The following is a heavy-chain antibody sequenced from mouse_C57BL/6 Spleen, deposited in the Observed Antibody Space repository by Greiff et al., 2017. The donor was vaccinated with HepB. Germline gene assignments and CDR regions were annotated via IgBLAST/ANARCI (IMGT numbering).Heavy chain of an antibody. Sequence: DVKLVESEGGLVQPGSSMKLSCTASGFTFSDYYMAWVRQVPEKGLEWVANINYDGSSTYYLDSLKSRFIISRDNAKNILYLQMSSLKSEDTATYYCARAYYYGSRGGYYFDYWGQGTTLTVSS. CDR2: INYDGSST. CDR1: GFTFSDYY. V-gene: IGHV5-16*01. CDR3: ARAYYYGSRGGYYFDY. D-gene: IGHD1-1*01. J-gene: IGHJ2*01.